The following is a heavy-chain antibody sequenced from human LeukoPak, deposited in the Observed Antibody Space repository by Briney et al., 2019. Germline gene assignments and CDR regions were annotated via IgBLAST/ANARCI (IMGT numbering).Heavy chain of an antibody. Sequence: ASVRVSCKASGYTFTGSYMHCVRQAPGHGLEWMGWINPNSGGTNYAQKFQGRVTMTRDTSISTAYMELSRLRSDDTAVYYCARDACWRSSTSCYPYYYYYYMDVWGKGTTVTVSS. CDR3: ARDACWRSSTSCYPYYYYYYMDV. V-gene: IGHV1-2*02. CDR1: GYTFTGSY. CDR2: INPNSGGT. D-gene: IGHD2-2*01. J-gene: IGHJ6*03.